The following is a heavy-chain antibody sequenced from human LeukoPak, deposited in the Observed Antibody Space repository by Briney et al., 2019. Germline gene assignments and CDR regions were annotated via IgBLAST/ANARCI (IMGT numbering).Heavy chain of an antibody. D-gene: IGHD5-24*01. CDR3: AKDPLQNWFDP. CDR2: ISGSGGST. V-gene: IGHV3-23*01. J-gene: IGHJ5*02. CDR1: GFTFSSYA. Sequence: GGSLRLSCAASGFTFSSYAMRWVRQAPGKGLEWVSAISGSGGSTYYADSVKGRFTISRDNSKNTLYLQMNSLRAEDTAVYFCAKDPLQNWFDPWGQGTLVTVSS.